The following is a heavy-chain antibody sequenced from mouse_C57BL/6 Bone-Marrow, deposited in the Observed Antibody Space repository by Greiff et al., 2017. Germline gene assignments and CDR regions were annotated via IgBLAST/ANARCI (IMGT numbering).Heavy chain of an antibody. CDR2: IHPNSGST. V-gene: IGHV1-64*01. J-gene: IGHJ2*01. CDR3: AGDYYGSRWGY. D-gene: IGHD1-1*01. CDR1: GYTFTSYW. Sequence: VQLQQPGAELVKPGASVKLSCKASGYTFTSYWMHWVKQRPGQGLEWIGMIHPNSGSTNYNEKFKSKATLTVDKSSSTAYMQLSSLTSEDSAVYYCAGDYYGSRWGYWGQGTTLTVSS.